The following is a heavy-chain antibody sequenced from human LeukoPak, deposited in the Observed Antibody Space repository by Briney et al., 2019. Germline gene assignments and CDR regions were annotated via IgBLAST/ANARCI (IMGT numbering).Heavy chain of an antibody. CDR2: ISAYNGNT. Sequence: ASVTVSCKASGYTFTSYGISWVRQAPGQGLEWMGWISAYNGNTNYAQKLQGRVTMTTDTSTSTAYMELRSLRSDDTAVYYCARDKDAYYYDSSGWDAFDIWGQGTMVTVSS. D-gene: IGHD3-22*01. CDR1: GYTFTSYG. J-gene: IGHJ3*02. CDR3: ARDKDAYYYDSSGWDAFDI. V-gene: IGHV1-18*01.